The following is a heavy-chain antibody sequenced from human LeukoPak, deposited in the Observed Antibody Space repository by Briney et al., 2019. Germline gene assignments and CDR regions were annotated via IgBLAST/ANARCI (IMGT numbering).Heavy chain of an antibody. Sequence: SVKVSCKASGGTFSSYAISWVRQAPGQGLEWMGGIIPIFGTANYARKFQGRVTITADESTSTAYMELSSLRSEDTAVYYCASINSGYSYGANYYGMHVWGQGTTVTVSS. CDR1: GGTFSSYA. D-gene: IGHD5-18*01. CDR2: IIPIFGTA. CDR3: ASINSGYSYGANYYGMHV. J-gene: IGHJ6*02. V-gene: IGHV1-69*13.